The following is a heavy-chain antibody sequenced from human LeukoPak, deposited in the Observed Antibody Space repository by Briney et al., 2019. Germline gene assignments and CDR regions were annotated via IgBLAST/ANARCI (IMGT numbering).Heavy chain of an antibody. V-gene: IGHV4-39*01. CDR3: ARQRNYGSGSYYIVLDWFDP. CDR2: IYYSGST. CDR1: GGSISSSSYY. J-gene: IGHJ5*02. Sequence: SETLSLTCTVSGGSISSSSYYWGWIRQPPGKGLEWIGSIYYSGSTYYNPSLKSRVTISVDTSKNQFSLKLSSVTAADTAVYYCARQRNYGSGSYYIVLDWFDPWGQGTLVTVPS. D-gene: IGHD3-10*01.